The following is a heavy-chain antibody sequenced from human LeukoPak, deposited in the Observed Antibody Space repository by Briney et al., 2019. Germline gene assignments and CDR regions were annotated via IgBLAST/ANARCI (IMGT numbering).Heavy chain of an antibody. CDR1: GFSLTTNGVG. CDR2: IYWDDYK. CDR3: AHRHTPAGTARWFDP. V-gene: IGHV2-5*02. Sequence: SGPTLVKPTQTLTLTCNFSGFSLTTNGVGVGWIRQPPGKAPEWLALIYWDDYKRYSPSLKNRLTVTRDTSKNQVVLTMTDMDPVDTATYYCAHRHTPAGTARWFDPWGQGILVIGSS. D-gene: IGHD1-26*01. J-gene: IGHJ5*01.